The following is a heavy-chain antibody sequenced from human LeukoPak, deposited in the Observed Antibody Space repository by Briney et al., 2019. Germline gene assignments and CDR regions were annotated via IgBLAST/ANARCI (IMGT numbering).Heavy chain of an antibody. V-gene: IGHV3-21*01. Sequence: SGGSLRLSCAASGFTFSSYSMNWVRQAPGKGLEWVSSISSSSSYIYYADSVKGRFTISRDNAKNSLYLQMNSLRAEDTAVYYCARHDYGSGSYYPGTYYYYYGMDVWGQGTTVTVSS. CDR3: ARHDYGSGSYYPGTYYYYYGMDV. D-gene: IGHD3-10*01. CDR1: GFTFSSYS. J-gene: IGHJ6*02. CDR2: ISSSSSYI.